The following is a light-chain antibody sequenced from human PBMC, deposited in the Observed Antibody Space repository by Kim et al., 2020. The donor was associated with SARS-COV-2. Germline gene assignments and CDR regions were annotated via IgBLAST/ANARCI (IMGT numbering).Light chain of an antibody. Sequence: LSPGESTTLSCRASQSVSSSYLAWYQQKPGQAPMLLIYGASSRATGIPDRFSGSGSGTDFTLTISRLEPEDFAVYYCQQYGSSQTFGQGTKVDIK. CDR2: GAS. J-gene: IGKJ1*01. CDR1: QSVSSSY. CDR3: QQYGSSQT. V-gene: IGKV3-20*01.